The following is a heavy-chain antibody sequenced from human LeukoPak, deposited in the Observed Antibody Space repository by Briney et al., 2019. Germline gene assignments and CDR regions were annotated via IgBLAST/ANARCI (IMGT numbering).Heavy chain of an antibody. Sequence: PSETLSLTCTASGGSISSYYWSWIRQPPGKGLEWIGYIYNSGSTNYNPSPKSRVTISVDTSKNQFSLKLSSVTAADTAVYYCARDLSYDYVWGSYRYFDYWGQGTLVTVSS. J-gene: IGHJ4*02. CDR2: IYNSGST. D-gene: IGHD3-16*02. CDR1: GGSISSYY. CDR3: ARDLSYDYVWGSYRYFDY. V-gene: IGHV4-59*01.